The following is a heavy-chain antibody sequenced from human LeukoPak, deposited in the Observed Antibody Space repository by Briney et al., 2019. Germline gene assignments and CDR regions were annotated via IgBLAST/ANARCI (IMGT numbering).Heavy chain of an antibody. D-gene: IGHD5-24*01. V-gene: IGHV3-74*01. CDR1: GFTFSTSW. J-gene: IGHJ4*01. CDR2: INSDGGRT. CDR3: ARGRNGFFGY. Sequence: GGSLRLSCAASGFTFSTSWMHWVRQAPGKGLVWVSQINSDGGRTRYADSVQGRLTISRDNAKNTVYLQMNSLRTDDTAMYYCARGRNGFFGYWGHGTLVTVSS.